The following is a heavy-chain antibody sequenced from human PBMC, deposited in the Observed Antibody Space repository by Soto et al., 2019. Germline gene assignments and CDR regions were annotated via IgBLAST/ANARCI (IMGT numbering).Heavy chain of an antibody. CDR3: ARTTERGSGGYRHYYYPLDV. CDR1: GGTFGTYA. J-gene: IGHJ6*02. V-gene: IGHV1-69*01. CDR2: IIPIFGAP. Sequence: QVQLLQSGTEVSEPGSSVKVSCKASGGTFGTYAISWLRQAPGQGLEWMGGIIPIFGAPKYTQKFQGRVSIIADASTTTVHMELSSLRSEDTGVYYCARTTERGSGGYRHYYYPLDVWGQGTTVTVSS. D-gene: IGHD5-12*01.